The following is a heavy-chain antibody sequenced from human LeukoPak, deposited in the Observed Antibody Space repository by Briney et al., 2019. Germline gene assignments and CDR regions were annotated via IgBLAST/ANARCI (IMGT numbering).Heavy chain of an antibody. CDR1: GFTFRSYW. D-gene: IGHD6-13*01. Sequence: GGSLRLSCAASGFTFRSYWMSWVRQAPGKGLEWVANIKQDGSEKYYVDSVKGRFTISRDNAKNSLYLQMNSLRAEDTAVYYCAKDWRYSSSTTPYWGQGTLVTVSS. V-gene: IGHV3-7*01. CDR2: IKQDGSEK. CDR3: AKDWRYSSSTTPY. J-gene: IGHJ4*02.